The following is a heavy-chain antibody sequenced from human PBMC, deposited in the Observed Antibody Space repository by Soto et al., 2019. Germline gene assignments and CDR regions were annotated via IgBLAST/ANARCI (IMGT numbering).Heavy chain of an antibody. CDR1: GFTFRSFA. CDR3: AKMQGMEVRTYSLDY. J-gene: IGHJ4*02. Sequence: EVQLLESGGGLVQPGGSLRLSCAASGFTFRSFAMSWVRQAPGKGLEWVSRVYGDGGGPEYAESVKGRFTISRDNSKNTLYLQMNSLRAEDTAVYYCAKMQGMEVRTYSLDYWGQGTLVTVSS. D-gene: IGHD2-15*01. CDR2: VYGDGGGP. V-gene: IGHV3-23*01.